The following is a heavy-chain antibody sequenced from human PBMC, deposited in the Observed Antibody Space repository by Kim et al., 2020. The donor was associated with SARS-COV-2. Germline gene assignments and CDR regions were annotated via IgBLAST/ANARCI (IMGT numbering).Heavy chain of an antibody. CDR1: GFTFSSYS. D-gene: IGHD6-13*01. V-gene: IGHV3-48*04. CDR2: ISSSSSTI. CDR3: ARDGQPGYRGGYFDL. J-gene: IGHJ2*01. Sequence: GSLRLSCAASGFTFSSYSMNWVRQAPGKGLEWVSYISSSSSTIYYADSVKGRFTISRDNAKNSLYLQMNSLRAEDTAVYYCARDGQPGYRGGYFDLWGRGTLVTVSS.